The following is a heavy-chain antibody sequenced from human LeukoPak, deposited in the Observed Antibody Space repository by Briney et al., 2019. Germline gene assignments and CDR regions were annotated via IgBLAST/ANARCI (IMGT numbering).Heavy chain of an antibody. V-gene: IGHV3-30*02. CDR1: GFTFRNYG. J-gene: IGHJ4*02. CDR3: ARDRVNWNDGVDY. Sequence: GGSLRLFCAASGFTFRNYGMHWVRQAPGKGLEWVALIWYDGSNKYYADSVKGRFTISRDNSKNMLYLQMNSLRTEDTAVYYCARDRVNWNDGVDYWGQGTLVTVSS. CDR2: IWYDGSNK. D-gene: IGHD1-20*01.